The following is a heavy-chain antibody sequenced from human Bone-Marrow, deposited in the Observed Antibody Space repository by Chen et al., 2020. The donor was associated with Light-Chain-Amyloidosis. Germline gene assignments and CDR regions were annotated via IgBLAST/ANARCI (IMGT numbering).Heavy chain of an antibody. Sequence: EVQLVESGGDLVQPGGSLRLSCSASGFTFHNYAMYWVRQAPGKGQEHVAGISLSGDTKSEAGCAASRSTMTRENARTTVYLQMSSLRLEDAAVYYCVRTSMFRGGLFELWGQGNPVTVSA. D-gene: IGHD3-10*01. CDR3: VRTSMFRGGLFEL. J-gene: IGHJ4*02. CDR2: ISLSGDTK. V-gene: IGHV3-64D*06. CDR1: GFTFHNYA.